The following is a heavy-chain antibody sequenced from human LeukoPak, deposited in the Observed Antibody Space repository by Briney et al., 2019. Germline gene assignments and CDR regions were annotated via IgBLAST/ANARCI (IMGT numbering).Heavy chain of an antibody. J-gene: IGHJ3*02. CDR3: ARERGESLRIGNAFDI. V-gene: IGHV1-69*05. D-gene: IGHD2-15*01. CDR1: GGTFSSYA. CDR2: IIPIFGTA. Sequence: GASVKVSCKASGGTFSSYAISWVRQAPGQGLEWMGGIIPIFGTANYAQKFQGRVTITTDESTSTAYMELSSLRSEDTAVYYCARERGESLRIGNAFDIWGQGTMATVSS.